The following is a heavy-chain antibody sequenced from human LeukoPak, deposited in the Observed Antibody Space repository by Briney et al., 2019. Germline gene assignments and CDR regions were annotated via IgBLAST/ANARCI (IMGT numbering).Heavy chain of an antibody. J-gene: IGHJ4*02. CDR1: GGSISSSSYY. V-gene: IGHV4-39*01. CDR2: IYYSGST. D-gene: IGHD3-22*01. CDR3: ARLYYDSSGYYGFDY. Sequence: PLETLSLTCTVSGGSISSSSYYWGWIRQPPGKGLEWIGSIYYSGSTYYNPSLKSRVTISVDTSKNQFSLKLSSVTAADTAVYYCARLYYDSSGYYGFDYWGQGTLVTVSS.